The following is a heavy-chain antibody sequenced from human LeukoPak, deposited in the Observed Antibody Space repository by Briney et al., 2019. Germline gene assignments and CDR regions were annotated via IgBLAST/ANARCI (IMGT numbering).Heavy chain of an antibody. Sequence: GASVKVSCKASGGTFSSYAISWVRQAPGQGLEWMGWMNPNSGNTGYAQKFQGRVTITRNTSISTAYMELSSLRSEDTAVYYCASGVLVDAFDIWGQGTMVTVSS. CDR1: GGTFSSYA. J-gene: IGHJ3*02. CDR3: ASGVLVDAFDI. CDR2: MNPNSGNT. V-gene: IGHV1-8*03. D-gene: IGHD2-8*02.